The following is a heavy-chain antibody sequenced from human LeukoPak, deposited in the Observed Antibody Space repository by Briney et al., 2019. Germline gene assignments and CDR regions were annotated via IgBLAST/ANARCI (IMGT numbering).Heavy chain of an antibody. CDR2: MSSDSSTI. CDR1: GFTFNSHA. Sequence: GGSLRLSCAASGFTFNSHAMNWVRQAPGKGLEWVSYMSSDSSTIYYADSVKGRFTISRDNAKNSLYLQMNTLRAEDTAVYYCARDRGGDSSSYRTLPVAKPKFYYYYYGMDVWGQGTTVTVSS. V-gene: IGHV3-48*04. J-gene: IGHJ6*02. D-gene: IGHD6-13*01. CDR3: ARDRGGDSSSYRTLPVAKPKFYYYYYGMDV.